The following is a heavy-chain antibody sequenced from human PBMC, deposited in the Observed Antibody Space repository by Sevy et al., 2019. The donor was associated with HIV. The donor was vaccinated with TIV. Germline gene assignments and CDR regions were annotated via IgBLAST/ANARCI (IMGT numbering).Heavy chain of an antibody. D-gene: IGHD2-15*01. Sequence: GGSLRLSCAPSGFTFSSYNMNWVRQAPGKGLEWVSSISSSSNYIYYADSMKGRFTISRDNAKNSLYLQMNSLRAEDTAVYYCARVVAYCSGGSCFPGYYYGMDVWGQGTTVTVSS. J-gene: IGHJ6*02. CDR3: ARVVAYCSGGSCFPGYYYGMDV. V-gene: IGHV3-21*01. CDR1: GFTFSSYN. CDR2: ISSSSNYI.